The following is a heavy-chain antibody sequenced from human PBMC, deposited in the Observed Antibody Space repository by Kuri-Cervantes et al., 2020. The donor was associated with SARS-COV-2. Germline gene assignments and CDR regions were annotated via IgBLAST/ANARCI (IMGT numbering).Heavy chain of an antibody. D-gene: IGHD3-22*01. Sequence: ESLKISCTVSGGSISSSSYYWGWIRQPPGKGLEWIGSIYYSGSTYYNPSLKSRVTISVDTSKNQFSLKLSSVTAADTAVYYCAKYYDSSGPLAYGMDVWGQGTTVTVSS. CDR1: GGSISSSSYY. J-gene: IGHJ6*02. V-gene: IGHV4-39*07. CDR3: AKYYDSSGPLAYGMDV. CDR2: IYYSGST.